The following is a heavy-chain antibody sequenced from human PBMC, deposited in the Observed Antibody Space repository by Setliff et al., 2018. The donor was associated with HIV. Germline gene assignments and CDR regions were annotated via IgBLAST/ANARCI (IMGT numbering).Heavy chain of an antibody. CDR2: IDRDGSET. J-gene: IGHJ3*02. CDR1: RFTFNDYW. V-gene: IGHV3-7*01. CDR3: ARGGFNHAFDI. Sequence: GGSLRLSCVASRFTFNDYWMSWVRQAPGKGLEWVANIDRDGSETNYVDSVKGRFTISRDNAKSSLYLQMGSLSADDTAVYYCARGGFNHAFDIWGQGTMVTVSS. D-gene: IGHD2-15*01.